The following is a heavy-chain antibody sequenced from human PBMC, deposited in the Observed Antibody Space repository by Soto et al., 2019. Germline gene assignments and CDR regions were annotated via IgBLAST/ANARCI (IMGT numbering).Heavy chain of an antibody. CDR1: GYTFTSYG. V-gene: IGHV1-18*01. CDR3: ARGSYYDFWSGYYGDNWFDP. Sequence: EAPVKVSCEASGYTFTSYGISWVRQAPGQGLEWMGWISAYNGNTNYAQKLQGRVTMTTDTSTSTAYMELRSLRSDDTAVYYCARGSYYDFWSGYYGDNWFDPWGQGTLVTVSS. D-gene: IGHD3-3*01. CDR2: ISAYNGNT. J-gene: IGHJ5*02.